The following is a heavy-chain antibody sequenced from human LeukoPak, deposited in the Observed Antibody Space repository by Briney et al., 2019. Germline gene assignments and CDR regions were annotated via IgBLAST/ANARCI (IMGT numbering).Heavy chain of an antibody. CDR3: GASWQYVGTYDT. D-gene: IGHD3-16*01. V-gene: IGHV3-48*03. Sequence: PGGSLRLSCAASGFTFSSYKLYWVRQAPGKGLEWISYISSSSTIIKYADSVRGRFTISRDDARESLYLQMSSLRADDTAIYYCGASWQYVGTYDTWGQGTLVTVSS. CDR2: ISSSSTII. CDR1: GFTFSSYK. J-gene: IGHJ3*02.